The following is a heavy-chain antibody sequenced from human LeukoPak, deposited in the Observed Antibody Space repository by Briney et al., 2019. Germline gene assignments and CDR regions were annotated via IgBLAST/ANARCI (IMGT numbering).Heavy chain of an antibody. CDR2: MSGGGGISSMSGSGGST. CDR1: GFTVSSNY. J-gene: IGHJ3*02. Sequence: GGSLRLSCAASGFTVSSNYMSWVRQAPGKGLEWVSAMSGGGGISSMSGSGGSTYYADSVKGRFTISRDNSKKTLYLQMDSLRAEDTAVYYCARAAVVDDAFDIWGQGTMVTVSS. V-gene: IGHV3-53*01. CDR3: ARAAVVDDAFDI. D-gene: IGHD4-23*01.